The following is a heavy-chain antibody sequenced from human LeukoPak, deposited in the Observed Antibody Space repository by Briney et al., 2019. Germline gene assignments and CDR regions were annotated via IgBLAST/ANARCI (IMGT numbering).Heavy chain of an antibody. J-gene: IGHJ3*02. CDR2: ISAYNGNT. V-gene: IGHV1-18*01. CDR1: GYTFTSYG. CDR3: ARDWVWFGDIKIRDAFDI. D-gene: IGHD3-10*01. Sequence: ASVKVSCKASGYTFTSYGISWVRQAPGQGLEWMGCISAYNGNTNYAQKLQGRVTMTTDTSTSTAYMELRSLRSDDTAVYYCARDWVWFGDIKIRDAFDIWGQGTMVTVSS.